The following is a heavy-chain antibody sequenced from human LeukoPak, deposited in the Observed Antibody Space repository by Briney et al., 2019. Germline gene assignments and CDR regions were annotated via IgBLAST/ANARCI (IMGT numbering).Heavy chain of an antibody. CDR3: ARRMNYYDSSGSGTWFDP. CDR2: IYYSGDT. V-gene: IGHV4-39*01. J-gene: IGHJ5*02. D-gene: IGHD3-22*01. CDR1: GGSISSSSYY. Sequence: PSETLSLTCTVSGGSISSSSYYWGWIRQPPGKGLEWIGSIYYSGDTYYNPSLKSRVTVSVDTSRNQFSLKLSSVTAADTHVYFCARRMNYYDSSGSGTWFDPWGQGTLVTVSS.